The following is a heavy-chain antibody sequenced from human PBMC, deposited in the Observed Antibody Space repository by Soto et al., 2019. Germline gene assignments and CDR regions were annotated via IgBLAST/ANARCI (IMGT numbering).Heavy chain of an antibody. J-gene: IGHJ2*01. D-gene: IGHD6-19*01. CDR3: AKETGGWPFVYFDL. Sequence: QVQLVESGGGVVQPGRSLRLSCAASGFTFSSYGMHWVRQAPGKGLEWVAVISYDGSNKYYADSVKGRFTISRDNSKNTLYLQMNSLRAEDTAVYYCAKETGGWPFVYFDLWGRGTLVTVSS. CDR2: ISYDGSNK. V-gene: IGHV3-30*18. CDR1: GFTFSSYG.